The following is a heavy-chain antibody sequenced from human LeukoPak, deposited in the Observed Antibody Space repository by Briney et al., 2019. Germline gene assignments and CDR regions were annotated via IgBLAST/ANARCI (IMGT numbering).Heavy chain of an antibody. V-gene: IGHV4-34*01. Sequence: SETLSLTCAVYGGSFSGYYWSWIRQPPGKGLEWIGEINHSGSTNYNPSLKSRVTISIDTSKNQFSLKLSSVTAADTAVYYCARGRRVIRFDYWGQGTLVTVSS. CDR3: ARGRRVIRFDY. CDR2: INHSGST. D-gene: IGHD2-21*01. CDR1: GGSFSGYY. J-gene: IGHJ4*02.